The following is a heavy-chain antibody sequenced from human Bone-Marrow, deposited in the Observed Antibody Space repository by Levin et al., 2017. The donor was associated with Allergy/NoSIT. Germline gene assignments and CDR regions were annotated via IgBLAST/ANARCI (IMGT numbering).Heavy chain of an antibody. D-gene: IGHD6-13*01. V-gene: IGHV3-23*01. CDR3: AKDRGKGAASRPTS. J-gene: IGHJ5*02. CDR2: ISGSGGPT. CDR1: GFRFNDYA. Sequence: GGSLSLSCAASGFRFNDYAMSWVRQAPGKGLEWVSAISGSGGPTYYADSVKGRFTLSRDNSKNTLYLQMNSLSAEDTAVYFCAKDRGKGAASRPTSWGQGTLVTVSS.